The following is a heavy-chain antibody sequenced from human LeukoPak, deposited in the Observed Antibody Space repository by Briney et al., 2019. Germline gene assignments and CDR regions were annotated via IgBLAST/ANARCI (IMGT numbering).Heavy chain of an antibody. Sequence: SQTLSLTCAISGDSVSSNSAAWNWIRQSPSRGLEWLGRTYYRSKWYNDYAVSVKSRITINPDTSKNQFSLQLNSVTAADTAVYYCARRPQLRFLTKFDYWGQGTLVTVSS. D-gene: IGHD3-3*01. CDR2: TYYRSKWYN. CDR3: ARRPQLRFLTKFDY. CDR1: GDSVSSNSAA. J-gene: IGHJ4*02. V-gene: IGHV6-1*01.